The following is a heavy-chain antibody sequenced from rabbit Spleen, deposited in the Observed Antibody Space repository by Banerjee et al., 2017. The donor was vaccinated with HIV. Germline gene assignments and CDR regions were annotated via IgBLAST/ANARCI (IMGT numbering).Heavy chain of an antibody. CDR2: IDTGSSGFT. CDR1: GFSFSAGYY. D-gene: IGHD1-1*01. Sequence: QSLEESGGDLVKPGASLTLTCTASGFSFSAGYYMCWVRQAPGKGLEWIACIDTGSSGFTYFATWAKGRFTCSKTSSTTVTLQVTRLTAADTATYFCARDTSSSFSSYGMDLWGQGTLVTVS. J-gene: IGHJ6*01. V-gene: IGHV1S40*01. CDR3: ARDTSSSFSSYGMDL.